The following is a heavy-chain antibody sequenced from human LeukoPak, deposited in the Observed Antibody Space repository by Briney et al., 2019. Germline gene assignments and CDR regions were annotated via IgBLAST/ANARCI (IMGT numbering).Heavy chain of an antibody. CDR3: AELGITMIGGV. D-gene: IGHD3-10*02. V-gene: IGHV3-66*01. CDR2: IYSGGST. J-gene: IGHJ6*04. Sequence: TGGSLRLSCAASGFTFSSYGMNWVRQAPGKGLEWVSVIYSGGSTYYADSVKGRFTISRDNSKNTLYLQMNSLRAEDTAVYYCAELGITMIGGVWGKGTTVTISS. CDR1: GFTFSSYG.